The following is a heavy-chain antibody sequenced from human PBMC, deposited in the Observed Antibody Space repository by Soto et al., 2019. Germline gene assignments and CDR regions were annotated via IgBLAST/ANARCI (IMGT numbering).Heavy chain of an antibody. V-gene: IGHV3-23*01. Sequence: EVQLLDPGGDLVQPGGSLRLSCAASGFTFSNYAMSWVRQAPGKGLEWVSTLSDTTYYADSVRGRFTISRDTSESTLYLQMNSLGVEDTAVYYCARSLGPSRHFFDHWGQGTLVTVSS. CDR2: LSDTT. CDR3: ARSLGPSRHFFDH. CDR1: GFTFSNYA. D-gene: IGHD3-16*01. J-gene: IGHJ4*02.